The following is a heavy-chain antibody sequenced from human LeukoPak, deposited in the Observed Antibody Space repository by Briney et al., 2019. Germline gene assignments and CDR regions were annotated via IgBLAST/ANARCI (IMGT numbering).Heavy chain of an antibody. Sequence: SVKVSCKASGYTFTSYGIGWVRQAPGQGLEWMGGIIPIFGTANYAQKFQGRVTITADKSTSTAYMELSSLRSEDTAVYYCARVTVVTLKRGYYYMDVWGKGTTVTVSS. CDR1: GYTFTSYG. D-gene: IGHD4-23*01. V-gene: IGHV1-69*06. CDR3: ARVTVVTLKRGYYYMDV. CDR2: IIPIFGTA. J-gene: IGHJ6*03.